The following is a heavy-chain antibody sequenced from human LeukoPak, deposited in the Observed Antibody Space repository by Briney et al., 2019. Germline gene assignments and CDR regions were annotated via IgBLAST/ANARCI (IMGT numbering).Heavy chain of an antibody. J-gene: IGHJ4*02. Sequence: ASVKVSCKASGYTFTSYYMHWVRQAPGQGLEWMGWMNPNSGNTGYAQKFQGRVTMTRNTSISTAYMELSSLRSEDTAVYYCARAGRQGYSYGYWGQGTLVTVSS. V-gene: IGHV1-8*02. D-gene: IGHD5-18*01. CDR1: GYTFTSYY. CDR3: ARAGRQGYSYGY. CDR2: MNPNSGNT.